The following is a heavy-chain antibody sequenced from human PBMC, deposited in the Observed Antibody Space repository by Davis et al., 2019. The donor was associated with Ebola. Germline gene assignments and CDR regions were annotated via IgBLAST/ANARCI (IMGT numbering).Heavy chain of an antibody. V-gene: IGHV4-59*01. J-gene: IGHJ4*02. Sequence: PSETLSLTCTVSGGSISSYYWSWIRQPPGKGLEWIGYIYYSGSTNYNPSLKSRVTISVDTPKNQFSLKLSSVTAADTAVYYCAREETAMAAFDYWGQGTLVTVSS. D-gene: IGHD2-21*02. CDR3: AREETAMAAFDY. CDR1: GGSISSYY. CDR2: IYYSGST.